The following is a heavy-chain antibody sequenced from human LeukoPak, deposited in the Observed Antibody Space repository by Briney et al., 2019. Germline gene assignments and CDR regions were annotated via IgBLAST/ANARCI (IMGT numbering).Heavy chain of an antibody. D-gene: IGHD6-13*01. CDR3: ARGGGGSSSWYWADFDY. J-gene: IGHJ4*02. CDR1: GYTFTSYG. V-gene: IGHV1-18*01. Sequence: ASVKVSCKASGYTFTSYGISWVRQAPGQGLGWIGWISAYNGNTNYAQKLQGRVTMTTDTSTSTAYMELRSLRSDDTAVYYCARGGGGSSSWYWADFDYWGQGTLVTVSS. CDR2: ISAYNGNT.